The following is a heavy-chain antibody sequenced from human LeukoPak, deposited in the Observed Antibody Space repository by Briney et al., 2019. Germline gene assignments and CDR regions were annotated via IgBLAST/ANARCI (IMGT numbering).Heavy chain of an antibody. D-gene: IGHD2-15*01. CDR1: GGSISSYY. CDR2: IYTSGGT. J-gene: IGHJ4*02. Sequence: SETLSLTCTVSGGSISSYYWSWIRQPAGKGLEWIGRIYTSGGTNYNPSLKSRVTMSVDTSKNQFSLKLSSVTAADTAVYYCARDGSYCSGGSCYFDYWGQGTLVTVSS. CDR3: ARDGSYCSGGSCYFDY. V-gene: IGHV4-4*07.